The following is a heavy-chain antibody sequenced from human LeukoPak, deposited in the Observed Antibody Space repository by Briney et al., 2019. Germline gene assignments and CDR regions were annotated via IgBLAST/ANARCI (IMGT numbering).Heavy chain of an antibody. CDR3: TAEKNGSPHY. J-gene: IGHJ4*02. D-gene: IGHD2-8*01. V-gene: IGHV4-39*07. Sequence: SETLSLICTVSRGSVSSSTYYWSWVRQPPGKGLEWIASIYYTGSTYYNPSLKSRVTISLDMSKNEFSLTMTSVTAADTAVYFCTAEKNGSPHYWGQGTQVTVSS. CDR1: RGSVSSSTYY. CDR2: IYYTGST.